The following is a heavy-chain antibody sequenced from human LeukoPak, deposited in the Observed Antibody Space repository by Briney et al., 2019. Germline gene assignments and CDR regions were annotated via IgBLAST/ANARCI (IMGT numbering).Heavy chain of an antibody. D-gene: IGHD1-26*01. CDR2: IIPIFGTA. CDR1: GGTFSSYA. J-gene: IGHJ4*02. CDR3: ARDAVGATRALDY. V-gene: IGHV1-69*05. Sequence: GSSVKVSCKASGGTFSSYAISWVRQAPGQGLEWMGRIIPIFGTANYAQKFQGRVTITTDGSTSTAYMELSSLRSEDTAVYYCARDAVGATRALDYWGQGTLVTVSS.